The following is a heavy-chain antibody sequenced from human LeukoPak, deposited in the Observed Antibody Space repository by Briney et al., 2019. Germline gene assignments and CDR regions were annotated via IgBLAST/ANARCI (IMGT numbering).Heavy chain of an antibody. CDR1: GFTFGDYA. D-gene: IGHD1-7*01. CDR2: IRSKTYGATT. Sequence: GGSLRLSCTTSGFTFGDYAMSWFLQAPGKGLEGVGFIRSKTYGATTDYAASVKGRFAISLDDSRSIAYLQTNSLKTEDTAVYYCTRGAGTYNWNYVGDHYYYMDVWGKGTTVTVSS. CDR3: TRGAGTYNWNYVGDHYYYMDV. J-gene: IGHJ6*03. V-gene: IGHV3-49*03.